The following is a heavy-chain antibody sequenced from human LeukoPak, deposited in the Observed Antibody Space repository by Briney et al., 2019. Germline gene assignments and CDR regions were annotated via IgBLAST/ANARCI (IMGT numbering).Heavy chain of an antibody. CDR1: RLTLISYW. D-gene: IGHD6-19*01. V-gene: IGHV3-7*01. J-gene: IGHJ6*03. Sequence: GGALRLSSVASRLTLISYWMSSVRHAPEKGLESVSNIKLDGSEKYYLESVKGRFTITRDNAKNSLYLQMNSLRAEDTAEYYCAREIQPNHSGWYYYYYYKDVWGKGTTVTVSS. CDR3: AREIQPNHSGWYYYYYYKDV. CDR2: IKLDGSEK.